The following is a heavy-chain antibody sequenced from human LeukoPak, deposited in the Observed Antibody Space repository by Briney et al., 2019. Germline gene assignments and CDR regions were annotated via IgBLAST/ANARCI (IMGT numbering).Heavy chain of an antibody. V-gene: IGHV3-21*06. CDR3: ARAGTCSSTSCDGGIEY. CDR1: GFAFSSYN. CDR2: ISTTSTYI. J-gene: IGHJ4*02. D-gene: IGHD2-2*01. Sequence: GGSLRLSCVASGFAFSSYNMKWVRQAPGKGLEWVSFISTTSTYIYYADSVKGRFTVFRDNSKNLLYLQMDSLRVEDTAVYYCARAGTCSSTSCDGGIEYWGQGTLVTVSS.